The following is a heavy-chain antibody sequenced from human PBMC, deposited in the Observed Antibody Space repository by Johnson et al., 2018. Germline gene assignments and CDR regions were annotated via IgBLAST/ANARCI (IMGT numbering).Heavy chain of an antibody. CDR2: ISYDGSNK. J-gene: IGHJ6*02. CDR1: GFTFSSSG. CDR3: AKVSTRLGDMDV. D-gene: IGHD6-19*01. Sequence: QVQLVESGGGVVQPGRSLILSCAASGFTFSSSGMHWVRQAPGKGLEWVAVISYDGSNKYYADPVKGRFTISRDKSKNTLYLQTNSLRAEDRAVYYCAKVSTRLGDMDVWGQGTTVTVSS. V-gene: IGHV3-33*05.